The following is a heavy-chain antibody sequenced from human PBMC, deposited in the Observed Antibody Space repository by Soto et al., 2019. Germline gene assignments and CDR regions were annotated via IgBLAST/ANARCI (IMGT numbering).Heavy chain of an antibody. D-gene: IGHD5-12*01. CDR3: ARGERWLHPFDY. J-gene: IGHJ4*02. V-gene: IGHV3-30-3*01. Sequence: QVQLVESGGGVVQPGRSLRLSCAASGFTFSSYAMHWVRQAPGKGLEWVAVISYDGSNKYYADSVKGRFTISRDNSKNTLYLQMNSLRAEVTAVYYCARGERWLHPFDYWGQGTLVTVSS. CDR1: GFTFSSYA. CDR2: ISYDGSNK.